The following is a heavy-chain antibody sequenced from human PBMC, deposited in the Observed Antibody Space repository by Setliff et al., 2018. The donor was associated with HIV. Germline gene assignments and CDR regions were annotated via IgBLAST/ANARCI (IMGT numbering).Heavy chain of an antibody. CDR1: GGSISSSRYY. CDR3: ARGPRGIAVAGDAFDI. D-gene: IGHD6-19*01. CDR2: IYFSGST. V-gene: IGHV4-39*07. Sequence: PSETLSLTCTVSGGSISSSRYYWGWIRQPPGKGLEWIASIYFSGSTNYNPSLKSRVTISVDTSKNQFSLKLSSVTAADTAVYYCARGPRGIAVAGDAFDIWGQGTMVTVSS. J-gene: IGHJ3*02.